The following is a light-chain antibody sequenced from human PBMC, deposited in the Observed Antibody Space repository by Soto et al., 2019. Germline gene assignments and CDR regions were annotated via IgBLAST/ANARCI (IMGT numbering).Light chain of an antibody. CDR2: GES. V-gene: IGKV3-20*01. CDR3: QQYGSSPPWT. J-gene: IGKJ1*01. CDR1: QSVSSSY. Sequence: EIVLTQSPGTLSLSPGERATLSSRASQSVSSSYLAWYQQKPGQAPRLLIYGESSRATGIPDRFSGSGSGTDFTLTISRLEPEDFAVYYCQQYGSSPPWTFGQGTKVEIK.